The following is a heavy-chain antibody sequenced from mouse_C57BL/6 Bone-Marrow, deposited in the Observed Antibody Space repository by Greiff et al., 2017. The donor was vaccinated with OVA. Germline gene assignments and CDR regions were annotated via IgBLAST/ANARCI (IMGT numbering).Heavy chain of an antibody. CDR2: ISSGGSYT. J-gene: IGHJ4*01. D-gene: IGHD2-2*01. CDR1: GFTFSSYG. Sequence: EVMLVESGGDLVKPGGSLKLSCAASGFTFSSYGMSWVRQTPDKRLEWVATISSGGSYTYYPDSVKGRFTISRDNAKNTLYLQMSSLKSEATAMDYCARQGVTYYAMDYWGQGTSVTVSS. V-gene: IGHV5-6*02. CDR3: ARQGVTYYAMDY.